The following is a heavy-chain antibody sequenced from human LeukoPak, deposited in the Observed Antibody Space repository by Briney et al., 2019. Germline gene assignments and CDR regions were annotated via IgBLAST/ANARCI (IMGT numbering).Heavy chain of an antibody. CDR2: ISTSGRT. Sequence: PGGSLRLSCADSGFTFSSYAMSWVRQAPGKGLEWVSLISTSGRTHYADSVQGRCTISRDNSKNTLSLHMNSLRAEDTAVYYCARDLDSSGYYHVVDSWGQGALVTVSS. CDR3: ARDLDSSGYYHVVDS. D-gene: IGHD3-22*01. J-gene: IGHJ4*02. CDR1: GFTFSSYA. V-gene: IGHV3-23*01.